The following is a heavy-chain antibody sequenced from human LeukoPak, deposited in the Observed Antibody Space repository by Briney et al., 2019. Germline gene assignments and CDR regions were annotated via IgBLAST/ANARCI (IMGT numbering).Heavy chain of an antibody. D-gene: IGHD3-3*01. V-gene: IGHV4-34*01. CDR3: ASQSGYYDY. Sequence: SETLSLTCAVYGGSFSDYYWNWIRQPPGKGLEWIGEINHIGSTSYNPSLKSRVTISADTSKNQFSLKLTSVTAADTAVYYCASQSGYYDYWGQGTLVTVSS. CDR2: INHIGST. J-gene: IGHJ4*02. CDR1: GGSFSDYY.